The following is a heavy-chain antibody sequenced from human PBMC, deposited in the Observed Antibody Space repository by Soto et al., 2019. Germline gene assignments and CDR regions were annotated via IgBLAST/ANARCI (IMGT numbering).Heavy chain of an antibody. CDR1: GFTVSSNY. D-gene: IGHD2-2*01. CDR2: IYSGGST. J-gene: IGHJ4*02. V-gene: IGHV3-66*01. CDR3: ARDRYCSSTSCYELDY. Sequence: GGSLRLSCAASGFTVSSNYMSWVRQAPGKGLEWVSVIYSGGSTYYADSVKGRFTISRDNSKNTLYLQMNSLRAEDTAVYYCARDRYCSSTSCYELDYWGQGTLVTVSS.